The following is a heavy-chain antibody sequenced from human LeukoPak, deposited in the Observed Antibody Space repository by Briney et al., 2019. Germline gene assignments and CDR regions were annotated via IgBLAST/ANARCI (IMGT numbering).Heavy chain of an antibody. CDR1: GGTFRNYG. J-gene: IGHJ6*03. Sequence: GASVKVSCKTSGGTFRNYGFTWVRQAPGQGLEWMGGIIPIFGTGKYAQKFQGRVTVIADEFTSTAYMELSSLRSEDTAVYYCASRYCSGGSCFPRDYYYYYMDVWGKGTTVTVSS. CDR2: IIPIFGTG. D-gene: IGHD2-15*01. CDR3: ASRYCSGGSCFPRDYYYYYMDV. V-gene: IGHV1-69*13.